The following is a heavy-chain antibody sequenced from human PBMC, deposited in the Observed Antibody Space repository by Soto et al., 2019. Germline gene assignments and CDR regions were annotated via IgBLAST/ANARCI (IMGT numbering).Heavy chain of an antibody. Sequence: EVQLLESGGGLVQPGGSLRLSCAASGFTFTSYAMSWVRQAPGKGLEWVSAIGSDGTAIQYADSVKGRFTIHKDNSKDTLYLQRNSMRAEDTAVYHCAKPGLAVAGTRYFDHWGQGTLVTVSS. CDR3: AKPGLAVAGTRYFDH. CDR1: GFTFTSYA. CDR2: IGSDGTAI. D-gene: IGHD6-19*01. V-gene: IGHV3-23*05. J-gene: IGHJ4*02.